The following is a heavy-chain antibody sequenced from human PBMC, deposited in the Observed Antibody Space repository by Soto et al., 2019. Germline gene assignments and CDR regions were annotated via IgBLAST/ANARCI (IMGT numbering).Heavy chain of an antibody. CDR2: ISGSGGST. V-gene: IGHV3-23*01. Sequence: PVGSLRLSCAASGFTFSSYAMSWVRQAPGKGLEWVSAISGSGGSTYYADSVKGRFTISRDNSKNTLYLQMNSLRAEDTAVYYCAKDPEQSSGWYWSRLTFDYWGQGTLVTVSS. D-gene: IGHD6-19*01. CDR1: GFTFSSYA. CDR3: AKDPEQSSGWYWSRLTFDY. J-gene: IGHJ4*02.